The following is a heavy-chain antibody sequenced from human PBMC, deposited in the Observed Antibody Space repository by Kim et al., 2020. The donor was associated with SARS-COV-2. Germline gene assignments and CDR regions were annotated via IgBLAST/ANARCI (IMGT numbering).Heavy chain of an antibody. D-gene: IGHD2-15*01. Sequence: YNPSHKIRVPISVGKSKNQCSLKLSSVTAADTAVYYCARDLGSTYGENDYWGQGTLVTVSS. V-gene: IGHV4-4*02. CDR3: ARDLGSTYGENDY. J-gene: IGHJ4*02.